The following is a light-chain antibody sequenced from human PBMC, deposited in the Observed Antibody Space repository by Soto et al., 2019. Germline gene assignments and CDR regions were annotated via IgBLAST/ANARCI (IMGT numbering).Light chain of an antibody. Sequence: DIQMTQSPSSLSASVGDRVTITCQASQDIRKYLNWYQQKPGRAPKLLIYGASNLETGVPSRFSGIGYGTDFIFTISSLQPEDVATYYCQRYDNLPPFTFGPGTKVAIK. CDR1: QDIRKY. V-gene: IGKV1-33*01. CDR2: GAS. J-gene: IGKJ3*01. CDR3: QRYDNLPPFT.